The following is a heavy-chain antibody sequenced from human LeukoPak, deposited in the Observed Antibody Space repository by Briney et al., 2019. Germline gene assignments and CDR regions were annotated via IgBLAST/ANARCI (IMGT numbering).Heavy chain of an antibody. CDR3: ARSYSGWYPVGS. V-gene: IGHV4-34*01. CDR2: INHSGST. J-gene: IGHJ5*02. D-gene: IGHD6-19*01. Sequence: SETLSLTCAVYGGSFSGYYWSWIRQPPGKGLEWIGEINHSGSTNYNPSLKSRVTISVDTSKNQFSLKLSSVTAADTAVYYCARSYSGWYPVGSWGQGTLVTVSS. CDR1: GGSFSGYY.